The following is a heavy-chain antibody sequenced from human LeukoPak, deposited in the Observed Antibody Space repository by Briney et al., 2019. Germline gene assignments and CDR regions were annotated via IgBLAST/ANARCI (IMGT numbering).Heavy chain of an antibody. CDR3: ARGYCSSATCRHFDY. CDR2: ISVYNGNT. J-gene: IGHJ4*02. V-gene: IGHV1-18*01. CDR1: GYAFTNYA. D-gene: IGHD2-2*01. Sequence: ASVKVSCKASGYAFTNYAISWVRQAPGQGLEWMGWISVYNGNTNYAQKLQGRVTMTADTSTTTAYMELRSLKSDDTAVYYCARGYCSSATCRHFDYWGQGALVTVSS.